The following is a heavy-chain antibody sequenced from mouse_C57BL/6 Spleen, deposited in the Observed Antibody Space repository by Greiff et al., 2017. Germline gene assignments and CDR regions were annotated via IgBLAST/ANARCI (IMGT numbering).Heavy chain of an antibody. D-gene: IGHD1-1*01. V-gene: IGHV5-17*01. CDR3: ARRRVTTVGGDLDY. J-gene: IGHJ2*01. Sequence: EVHLVESGGGLVKPGGSLKLSCAASGFTFSDYGMHWVRQAPEKGLEWVAYISSGSSTIYYADTVKGRFTISRDNAKNTLFLQMTSLRSEDTAMYYCARRRVTTVGGDLDYWGQGTTLTVSS. CDR1: GFTFSDYG. CDR2: ISSGSSTI.